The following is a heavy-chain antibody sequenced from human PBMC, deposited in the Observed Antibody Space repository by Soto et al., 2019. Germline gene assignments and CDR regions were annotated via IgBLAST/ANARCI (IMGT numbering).Heavy chain of an antibody. J-gene: IGHJ4*02. CDR3: AGNPNALYYFVH. V-gene: IGHV4-31*03. CDR1: GDSISSIDYY. Sequence: SETLSLTCTVSGDSISSIDYYWSWIRHLPGKGLEWIGYIHHSGLTYYNPSLKSRVHLSVDTPKNQLSLNLNSVTAADTAVYYCAGNPNALYYFVHCGQGALVTVSS. D-gene: IGHD2-8*01. CDR2: IHHSGLT.